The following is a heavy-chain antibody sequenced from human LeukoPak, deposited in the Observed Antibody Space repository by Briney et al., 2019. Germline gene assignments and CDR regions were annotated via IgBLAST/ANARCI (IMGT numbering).Heavy chain of an antibody. V-gene: IGHV4-59*12. CDR3: ARGYDYVWGSYSDY. CDR2: IYYSGST. Sequence: PSETLSLTCTVSGGSISSYYWSWIRQPPGKGLEWIGYIYYSGSTNYNPSLKSRVTISVDTSKNQFSLKLSSVTAADTAVYYCARGYDYVWGSYSDYWGQGTLVTVSS. D-gene: IGHD3-16*01. J-gene: IGHJ4*02. CDR1: GGSISSYY.